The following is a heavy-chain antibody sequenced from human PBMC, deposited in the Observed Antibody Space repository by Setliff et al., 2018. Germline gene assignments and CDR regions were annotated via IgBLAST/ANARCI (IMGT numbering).Heavy chain of an antibody. CDR3: ARASRFGTIKYRGDYYMDV. V-gene: IGHV7-4-1*02. CDR2: INTNTGNP. D-gene: IGHD3-10*01. J-gene: IGHJ6*03. Sequence: VKVSCKASGYTFTTYAISWMRQAPGQGLEYMGWINTNTGNPSYAQGFTGRSVFSLDTSVSTAYLQISSLKAEDTAIYYCARASRFGTIKYRGDYYMDVWGKGTTVTVSS. CDR1: GYTFTTYA.